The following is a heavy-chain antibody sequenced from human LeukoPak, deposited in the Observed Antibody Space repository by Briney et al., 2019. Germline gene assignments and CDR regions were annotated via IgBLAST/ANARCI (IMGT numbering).Heavy chain of an antibody. V-gene: IGHV4-31*03. CDR2: IYYSGST. CDR1: GGAISSGGYY. CDR3: ARNPYSGYDYWYFDL. Sequence: SETLSPTCTVSGGAISSGGYYWSWIRQHPGKGLEWIGYIYYSGSTSYNPSLKSRVTISVDTSKNQFSLKLSSVTAADTAVYYCARNPYSGYDYWYFDLWGRGTLVTVSS. J-gene: IGHJ2*01. D-gene: IGHD5-12*01.